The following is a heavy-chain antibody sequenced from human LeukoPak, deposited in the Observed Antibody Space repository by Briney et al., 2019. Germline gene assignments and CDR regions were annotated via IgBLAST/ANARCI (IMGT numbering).Heavy chain of an antibody. J-gene: IGHJ4*02. D-gene: IGHD5-18*01. CDR3: ARDRGYSYGYFDY. Sequence: SETLSLTCTVSGGSISSSSYYWGWIRQPPGKGLEWIGSIHYGGSTYYNPSLKSRVTVSVDTSKNQFSLKLSSVTAADTAVYYCARDRGYSYGYFDYWGQGTLVTVSS. CDR1: GGSISSSSYY. V-gene: IGHV4-39*07. CDR2: IHYGGST.